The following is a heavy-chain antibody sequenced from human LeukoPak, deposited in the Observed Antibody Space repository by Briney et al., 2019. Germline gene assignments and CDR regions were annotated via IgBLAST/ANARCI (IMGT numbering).Heavy chain of an antibody. D-gene: IGHD5-18*01. CDR2: ISAYNGNT. CDR1: GYTFTSYY. J-gene: IGHJ4*02. Sequence: ASVKVSCKASGYTFTSYYMHWVRQAPGQGLEWMGWISAYNGNTNYAQKLQGRVTMTTDTSTSTAYMELRSLRSDDTAVYYCARVREGYSYGGDYWGQGTLVTVSS. V-gene: IGHV1-18*04. CDR3: ARVREGYSYGGDY.